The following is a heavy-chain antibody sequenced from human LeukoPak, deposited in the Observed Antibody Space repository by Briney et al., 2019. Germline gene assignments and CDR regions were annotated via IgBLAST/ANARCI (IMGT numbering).Heavy chain of an antibody. CDR2: IKQDGSEK. Sequence: GGSLRLSCAASGFTFSSYWMSWVRQAPGKGLEWVANIKQDGSEKYYVDSVKGRFTISSDNAKNSLYLQMNSLRAEDTAVYYCARDSFTIFGVVSYYYYMDVWGKGTTVTVSS. CDR3: ARDSFTIFGVVSYYYYMDV. V-gene: IGHV3-7*01. D-gene: IGHD3-3*01. CDR1: GFTFSSYW. J-gene: IGHJ6*03.